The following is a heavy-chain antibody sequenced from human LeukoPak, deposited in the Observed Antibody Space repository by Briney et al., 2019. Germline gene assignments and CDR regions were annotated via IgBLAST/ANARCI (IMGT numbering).Heavy chain of an antibody. J-gene: IGHJ4*02. CDR3: ARDRLSGGGDY. V-gene: IGHV1-18*01. CDR2: ISAYNGNT. CDR1: GYTFTNYG. Sequence: ASVKVSCKASGYTFTNYGIRWVRQAPGQGLEWMGWISAYNGNTNYAQKLQGRVTMTTDTSTSTAYMDLKSLRSDDTAVYYCARDRLSGGGDYWGQGTLVTVSS. D-gene: IGHD3-3*01.